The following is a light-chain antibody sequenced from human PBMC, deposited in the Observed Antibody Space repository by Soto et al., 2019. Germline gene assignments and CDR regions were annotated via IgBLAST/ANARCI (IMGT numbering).Light chain of an antibody. V-gene: IGKV3-15*01. CDR2: GAS. CDR1: RSVSSD. CDR3: QKYNNWS. Sequence: TQSPATVSVATLGVVTPFCRASRSVSSDLAWYQQKPGQSPRLLIYGASTRASGIPDRFSGSGFGTVFTLTISSLKSEDFAVYYCQKYNNWSFGDGRRLEIK. J-gene: IGKJ5*01.